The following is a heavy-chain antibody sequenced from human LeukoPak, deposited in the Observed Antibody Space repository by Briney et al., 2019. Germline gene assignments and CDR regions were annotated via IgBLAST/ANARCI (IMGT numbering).Heavy chain of an antibody. Sequence: SETLSLTCTVSGGSISSYYWSWIRQPPGKGLEWIGYIYYSGSTNYNPSLKSRVTISVDTSKNQFSLKLSSVTAADTAVYYCTTGAPPRFDYWGQGTLVTASS. V-gene: IGHV4-59*01. D-gene: IGHD7-27*01. CDR2: IYYSGST. J-gene: IGHJ4*02. CDR1: GGSISSYY. CDR3: TTGAPPRFDY.